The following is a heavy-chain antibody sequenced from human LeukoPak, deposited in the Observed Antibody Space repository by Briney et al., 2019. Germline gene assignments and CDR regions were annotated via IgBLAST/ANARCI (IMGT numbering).Heavy chain of an antibody. D-gene: IGHD2-15*01. CDR2: ISGSGGST. CDR1: GFTFSSYA. V-gene: IGHV3-23*01. J-gene: IGHJ6*03. Sequence: GGSLRLSWAASGFTFSSYAMSWVRKAPGKGLEWVSAISGSGGSTYYADSVKGRFTISRDNSKNTLYLQMNSLRAEDTAVYYCAKAPGYCSGGSCYYYYYYMDVWGKGTTVTVSS. CDR3: AKAPGYCSGGSCYYYYYYMDV.